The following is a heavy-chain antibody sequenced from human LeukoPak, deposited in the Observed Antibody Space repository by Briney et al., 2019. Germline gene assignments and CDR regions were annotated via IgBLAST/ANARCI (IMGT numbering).Heavy chain of an antibody. J-gene: IGHJ4*02. D-gene: IGHD4-17*01. CDR1: GYTFTGYY. CDR3: ARLPTVTTPLTY. V-gene: IGHV1-2*06. Sequence: ASVKVSCKASGYTFTGYYIHWVRQAPGQGLEWMGRINPNSGDTNYAQKFQGRVAMTRDTSITTSYMELSRLTSDDTAVYYCARLPTVTTPLTYWGQGTLVTVPS. CDR2: INPNSGDT.